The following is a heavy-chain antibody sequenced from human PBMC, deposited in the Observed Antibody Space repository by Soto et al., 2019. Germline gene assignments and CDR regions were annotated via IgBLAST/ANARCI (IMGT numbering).Heavy chain of an antibody. J-gene: IGHJ4*02. Sequence: SLRLSCAASGFTFSSYAMSWVRQAPGKGLEWVSAISGSGGSTYYADSVKGRFTISRDNSKNTLYLQMNSLRAEDTAVYYCAKDLSDTIQYSSGYDYWGQGTLVTVSS. CDR1: GFTFSSYA. D-gene: IGHD6-19*01. V-gene: IGHV3-23*01. CDR2: ISGSGGST. CDR3: AKDLSDTIQYSSGYDY.